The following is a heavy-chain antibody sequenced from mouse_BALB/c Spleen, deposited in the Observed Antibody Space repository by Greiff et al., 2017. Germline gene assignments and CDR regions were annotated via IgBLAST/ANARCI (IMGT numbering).Heavy chain of an antibody. D-gene: IGHD1-2*01. Sequence: EVNLVESGGGLVKLGGSLKLSCAASGFTFSSYYMSWVRQTPEKRLELVAAINSNGGSTYYPDTVKGRFTISRDNAKNTLYLQMSSLKSEDTALYYCARRINGYLDVWGAGTTVTVSS. CDR3: ARRINGYLDV. J-gene: IGHJ1*01. CDR1: GFTFSSYY. V-gene: IGHV5-6-2*01. CDR2: INSNGGST.